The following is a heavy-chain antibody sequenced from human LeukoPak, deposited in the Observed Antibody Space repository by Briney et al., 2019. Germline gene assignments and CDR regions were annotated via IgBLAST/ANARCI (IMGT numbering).Heavy chain of an antibody. Sequence: SVKVSCKASGGTFSSYAISWVRQAPGQGLEWMGRIIPILGIANYAQKFQGRVTITADKSTSTAYMELSSLRSEDTAVYYCARGPRAYGGNPSPPTYWGQGTLVTVSS. J-gene: IGHJ4*02. V-gene: IGHV1-69*04. D-gene: IGHD4-23*01. CDR3: ARGPRAYGGNPSPPTY. CDR2: IIPILGIA. CDR1: GGTFSSYA.